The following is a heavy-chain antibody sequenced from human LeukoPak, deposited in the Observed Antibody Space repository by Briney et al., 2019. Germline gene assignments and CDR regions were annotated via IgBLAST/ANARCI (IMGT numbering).Heavy chain of an antibody. CDR3: ARERLERRDNWFDP. D-gene: IGHD1-1*01. J-gene: IGHJ5*02. CDR1: GGSISSGSYY. Sequence: SQTLSLTCTVSGGSISSGSYYWSWIRQPAGKGLEWIGRIYTSGSTNYNPSLKSRVTISVDTSKNQFSLKLSFVTAADTAVYYCARERLERRDNWFDPWGQGTLVTVSS. CDR2: IYTSGST. V-gene: IGHV4-61*02.